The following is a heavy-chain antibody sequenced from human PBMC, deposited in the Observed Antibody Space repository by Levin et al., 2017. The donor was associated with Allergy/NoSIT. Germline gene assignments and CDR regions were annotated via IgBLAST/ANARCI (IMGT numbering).Heavy chain of an antibody. CDR3: ARGFFGTYGWAY. V-gene: IGHV4-34*01. J-gene: IGHJ4*02. Sequence: GSLRLSCAVYGGSFSGYYWSWIRQPPGKGLEWIGEINHSGSTNYNPSLKSRVTISVDTSKNQFSLKLSSVTAADTAVYYCARGFFGTYGWAYWGQGTLVTVSS. D-gene: IGHD1-26*01. CDR2: INHSGST. CDR1: GGSFSGYY.